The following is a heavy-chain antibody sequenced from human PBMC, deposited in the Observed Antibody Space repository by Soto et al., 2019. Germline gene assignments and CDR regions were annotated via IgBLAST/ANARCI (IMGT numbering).Heavy chain of an antibody. CDR2: INQDVSQK. V-gene: IGHV3-7*01. CDR3: AKIGYNDWDFDY. CDR1: GFTFSRYW. J-gene: IGHJ4*02. Sequence: HPGGSLRLSCAASGFTFSRYWMTWVRQAPGKGLEWVANINQDVSQKLYVDSVRGRFTISRDDAKNSVYLQMNNLRADDTAVYYCAKIGYNDWDFDYCGQGTILTVYS. D-gene: IGHD3-22*01.